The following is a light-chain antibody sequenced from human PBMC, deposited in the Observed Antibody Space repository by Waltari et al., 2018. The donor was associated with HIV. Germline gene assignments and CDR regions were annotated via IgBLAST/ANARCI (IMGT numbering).Light chain of an antibody. J-gene: IGLJ2*01. CDR2: EVT. Sequence: QSALTQPASVSGSPGQSITIPCVLNDSEYASWYQRHPGKAPKVIISEVTTRPSGLSRRFSGSKSGNTATLTISGLQPEDEADYFCTSYISSSTPVFGRGTKVTVL. CDR3: TSYISSSTPV. V-gene: IGLV2-14*01. CDR1: VLNDSEY.